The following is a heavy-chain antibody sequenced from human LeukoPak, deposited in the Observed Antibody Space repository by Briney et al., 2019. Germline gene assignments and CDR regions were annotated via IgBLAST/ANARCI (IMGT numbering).Heavy chain of an antibody. CDR3: RVDITLGAHSSGWYLLLK. V-gene: IGHV3-73*01. CDR2: IRSKANSYAT. CDR1: GFTFSGSA. D-gene: IGHD6-19*01. J-gene: IGHJ4*02. Sequence: GGSLRLSCAASGFTFSGSAMHWVRQASGKGLEWVGRIRSKANSYATAYAASVKGRSTISRDDSKSIAYLQMNSLKTEDTAVYYLRVDITLGAHSSGWYLLLKGGQGTLVTVSS.